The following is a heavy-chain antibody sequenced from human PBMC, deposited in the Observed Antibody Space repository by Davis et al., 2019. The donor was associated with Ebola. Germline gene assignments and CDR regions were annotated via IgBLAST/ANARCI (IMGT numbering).Heavy chain of an antibody. Sequence: ASVKVSCKASGYTFTSHGISWARQAPGQALECMGWISAYNGNTNYAQKLQGRVTMTTDTSTSTAYMELRSLRSDDTAVYYCASLEYDSSGYFPGYWGQGTLVTVSS. V-gene: IGHV1-18*04. J-gene: IGHJ4*02. CDR3: ASLEYDSSGYFPGY. CDR1: GYTFTSHG. D-gene: IGHD3-22*01. CDR2: ISAYNGNT.